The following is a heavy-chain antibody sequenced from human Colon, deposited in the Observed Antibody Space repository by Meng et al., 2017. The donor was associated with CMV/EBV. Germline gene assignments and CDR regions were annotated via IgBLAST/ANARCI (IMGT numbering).Heavy chain of an antibody. CDR2: IHHSGSA. CDR3: ASFDHIPRRNYFDY. V-gene: IGHV4-30-4*01. CDR1: GGSMSSGNYY. D-gene: IGHD2-21*01. Sequence: QVQLQESGPGLVEPSXXLXLTCTXSGGSMSSGNYYWSWIRQPPGKGLEWIGYIHHSGSAYYNPSLKSRVSISVDTSKNQFSLNLNSMTAADTAVYYCASFDHIPRRNYFDYWGQGTLVTVSS. J-gene: IGHJ4*02.